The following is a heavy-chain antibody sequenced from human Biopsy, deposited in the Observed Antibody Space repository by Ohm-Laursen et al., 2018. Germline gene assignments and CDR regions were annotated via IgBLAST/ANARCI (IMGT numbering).Heavy chain of an antibody. CDR2: INQSGST. J-gene: IGHJ6*02. CDR1: GESSSGYL. D-gene: IGHD5-12*01. V-gene: IGHV4-34*01. CDR3: ARGSGYFKLDV. Sequence: TLSLTCAVNGESSSGYLWNWIRQPPGKGLEWIGEINQSGSTKYNPSLKRRATLSADSSNSQFSLRLTSVTAADTAIYYCARGSGYFKLDVWGQGTTVTVSS.